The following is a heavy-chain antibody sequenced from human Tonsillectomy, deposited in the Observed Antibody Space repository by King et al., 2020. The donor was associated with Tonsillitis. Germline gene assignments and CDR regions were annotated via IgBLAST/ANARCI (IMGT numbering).Heavy chain of an antibody. Sequence: VQLVESGAEVKKPGSSVKVSCKASGGTFSSYAISWVRQAPGQGLEWMGGIIPIFGTANYAQKFQGGVTITADESTSTAYMGRSSLRSADTAVYYCARVRASSSWCAYYWGQGTLVTVSS. CDR3: ARVRASSSWCAYY. J-gene: IGHJ4*02. CDR1: GGTFSSYA. CDR2: IIPIFGTA. V-gene: IGHV1-69*01. D-gene: IGHD6-13*01.